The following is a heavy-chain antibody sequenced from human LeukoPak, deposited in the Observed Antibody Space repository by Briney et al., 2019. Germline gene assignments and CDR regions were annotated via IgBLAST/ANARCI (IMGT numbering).Heavy chain of an antibody. CDR3: ARRTGGTKDY. J-gene: IGHJ4*02. CDR2: ISYNGAST. D-gene: IGHD7-27*01. Sequence: LPGGSLRLSCVASGFTFGDVVMSWVRQAPGKGLEWVSAISYNGASTDYADSVKGRFAISRDNSKNTLYLQMNGLRAEDTAVYYCARRTGGTKDYWGQGTRVTVSS. V-gene: IGHV3-23*01. CDR1: GFTFGDVV.